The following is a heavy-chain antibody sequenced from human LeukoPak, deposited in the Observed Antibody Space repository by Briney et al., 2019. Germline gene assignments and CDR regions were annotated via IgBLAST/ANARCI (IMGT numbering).Heavy chain of an antibody. CDR2: IVGSGGAT. CDR3: AKEPAVAGIPYFDY. Sequence: GSLRLSCAASGFTFSTYAMSWVRQAPGKGREWVSAIVGSGGATYYADSVKGRFTISRDNSKNTLYLQMNSLRAEDTAVYYCAKEPAVAGIPYFDYWGQGTLVTVSS. V-gene: IGHV3-23*01. CDR1: GFTFSTYA. J-gene: IGHJ4*02. D-gene: IGHD6-19*01.